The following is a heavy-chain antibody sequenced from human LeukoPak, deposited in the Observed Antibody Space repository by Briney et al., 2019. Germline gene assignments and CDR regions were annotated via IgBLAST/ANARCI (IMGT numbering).Heavy chain of an antibody. D-gene: IGHD3-22*01. CDR2: INHSGST. J-gene: IGHJ3*02. V-gene: IGHV4-34*09. CDR1: GGSFSGYY. Sequence: KSSETLSLTCAVYGGSFSGYYWSWIRQPPGKGLEWIGEINHSGSTNYNPSLKSRVTISVDTSKNQFSLKLSSVTAADTAVYYCARGGNYYDIHQYAFDIWGQGTMVTVSS. CDR3: ARGGNYYDIHQYAFDI.